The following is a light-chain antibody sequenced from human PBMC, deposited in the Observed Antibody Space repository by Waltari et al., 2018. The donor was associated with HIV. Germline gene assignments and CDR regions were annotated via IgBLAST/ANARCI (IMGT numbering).Light chain of an antibody. V-gene: IGLV2-23*02. CDR1: NSNVGSYNL. Sequence: QSALTQPASVSGSPGQSVTISCTGTNSNVGSYNLVSWYQQHPGIAPTVITYEVTQGPAGVGSGCGGSRCGNTGSLTIAGLQAEGEANYYCCSYTGTDPFQLFGGGAKLTVL. CDR3: CSYTGTDPFQL. CDR2: EVT. J-gene: IGLJ2*01.